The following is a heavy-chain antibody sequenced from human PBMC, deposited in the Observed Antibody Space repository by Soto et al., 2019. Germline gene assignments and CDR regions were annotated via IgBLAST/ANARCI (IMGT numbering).Heavy chain of an antibody. CDR3: AKSSVITMIVVVTPFDP. CDR1: GFTFSSYA. D-gene: IGHD3-22*01. CDR2: ISGSGGST. Sequence: EVQLVESGGGLVQPGGSLRLSCAASGFTFSSYAMSWVRQAPGKGLEWVSAISGSGGSTYYADSVKGRFTISRDNSKNTLYLQMNSLRAEDTAVYYCAKSSVITMIVVVTPFDPWGQGTLVTVSS. J-gene: IGHJ5*02. V-gene: IGHV3-23*04.